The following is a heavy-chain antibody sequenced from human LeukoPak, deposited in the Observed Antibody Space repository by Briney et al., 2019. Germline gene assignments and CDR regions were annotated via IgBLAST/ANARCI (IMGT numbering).Heavy chain of an antibody. CDR1: GFTFSSYG. J-gene: IGHJ4*02. D-gene: IGHD2-2*01. V-gene: IGHV3-30*18. CDR3: AKGPYCSSTSCYPSPFDY. Sequence: PGGSLRLSCAASGFTFSSYGMHWVRQAPGKGLEWVAVISYDGSNKYYADSVKGRFTISRDNSKNTLYLQMNSLRAEDTAVYHCAKGPYCSSTSCYPSPFDYWGQGTLVTVSS. CDR2: ISYDGSNK.